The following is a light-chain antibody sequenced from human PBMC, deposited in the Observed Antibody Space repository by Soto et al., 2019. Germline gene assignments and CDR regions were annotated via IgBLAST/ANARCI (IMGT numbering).Light chain of an antibody. CDR1: QSVSGSY. V-gene: IGKV3-20*01. CDR3: QQYGSSPIT. Sequence: EIVLTQSPGTLSLSPGEGATLSCRASQSVSGSYLAWYQQIPGQTPRLLIYGSSNRATGISDRFSGSGSGTDFTLTISRLESEDFAVYYCQQYGSSPITFGQGTRLEIK. J-gene: IGKJ5*01. CDR2: GSS.